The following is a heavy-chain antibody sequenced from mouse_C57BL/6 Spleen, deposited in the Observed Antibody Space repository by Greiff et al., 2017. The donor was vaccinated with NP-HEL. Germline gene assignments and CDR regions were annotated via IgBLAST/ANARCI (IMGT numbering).Heavy chain of an antibody. J-gene: IGHJ4*01. D-gene: IGHD2-4*01. CDR1: GYAFTNYL. Sequence: QVQLQQSGAELVRPGTSVKVSCKASGYAFTNYLIEWVKQRPGQGLEWIGVINPGSGGTNYNEKFKGKATLTADKSSSTAYMQLSSLTSEDSAVYFCARHYDYDGYAMDYWGQGTSVTVSS. CDR2: INPGSGGT. CDR3: ARHYDYDGYAMDY. V-gene: IGHV1-54*01.